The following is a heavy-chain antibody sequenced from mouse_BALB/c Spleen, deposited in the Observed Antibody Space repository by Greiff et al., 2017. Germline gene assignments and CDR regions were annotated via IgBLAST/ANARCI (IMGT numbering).Heavy chain of an antibody. V-gene: IGHV3-6*02. CDR2: ISYDGSN. Sequence: VQLKESGPGLVKPSQSLSLTCSVTGYSITSGYYWNWIRQFPGNKLEWMGYISYDGSNNYNPSLKNRISITRDTSKNQFFLKLNSVTTEDTATYYCARDTSFAYWGQGTLVTVSA. CDR3: ARDTSFAY. J-gene: IGHJ3*01. CDR1: GYSITSGYY.